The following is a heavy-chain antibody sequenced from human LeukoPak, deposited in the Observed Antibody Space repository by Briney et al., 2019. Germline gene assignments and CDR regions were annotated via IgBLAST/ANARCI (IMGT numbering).Heavy chain of an antibody. CDR3: AREGFTIFGVVNYCYYMDV. CDR1: GGSISSYY. J-gene: IGHJ6*03. D-gene: IGHD3-3*01. Sequence: SETLSLTCTVSGGSISSYYWSWIRQPAGKGLEWIGRIYTSGSTNCNPSLKSRVTMSVDTSKNQFSLKLSSVTAADTAVYYCAREGFTIFGVVNYCYYMDVWGKGTTVTVSS. V-gene: IGHV4-4*07. CDR2: IYTSGST.